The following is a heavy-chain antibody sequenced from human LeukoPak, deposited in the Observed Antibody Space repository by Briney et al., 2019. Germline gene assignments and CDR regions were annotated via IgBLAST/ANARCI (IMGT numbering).Heavy chain of an antibody. J-gene: IGHJ4*02. CDR2: KSYDGSNK. CDR3: AKDQGHQLLSVAGY. D-gene: IGHD2-2*01. V-gene: IGHV3-30*18. CDR1: GFTLSRYG. Sequence: GGPLRLFCGACGFTLSRYGVHGVRQAPDEGVEWVVVKSYDGSNKYYADSVKGRFTISRDNSKNTLYLRMNSLRAEDTAVYYCAKDQGHQLLSVAGYWGQGTLVTVSS.